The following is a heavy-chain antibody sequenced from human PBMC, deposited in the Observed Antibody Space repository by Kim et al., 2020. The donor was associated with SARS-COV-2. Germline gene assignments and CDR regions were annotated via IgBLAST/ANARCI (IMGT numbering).Heavy chain of an antibody. V-gene: IGHV3-23*01. Sequence: GGSLRLSCAASGFTFSSYAMSWVRQAPGKGLEWVSAISGSGGSTYYADSVKGRFTISRDNSKNTLYLQMNSLIAEDTAVYYCAKDQGITMVRGVYYYYYGMDVWCQGTTVTVSS. CDR3: AKDQGITMVRGVYYYYYGMDV. J-gene: IGHJ6*02. CDR1: GFTFSSYA. CDR2: ISGSGGST. D-gene: IGHD3-10*01.